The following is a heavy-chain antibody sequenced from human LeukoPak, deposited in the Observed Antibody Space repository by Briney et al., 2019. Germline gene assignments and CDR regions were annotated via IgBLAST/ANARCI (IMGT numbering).Heavy chain of an antibody. Sequence: GGSPRLSCAASGFTFSDYYMSWIRQAPGKGLEWVSYISSSGRTKYYADSEKGRFTISRDNAKNSLHLQMNSLRAEATAVYYCTKGYDIVTGNFDYWGQGTLVTVSS. CDR2: ISSSGRTK. CDR3: TKGYDIVTGNFDY. CDR1: GFTFSDYY. D-gene: IGHD3-9*01. J-gene: IGHJ4*02. V-gene: IGHV3-11*01.